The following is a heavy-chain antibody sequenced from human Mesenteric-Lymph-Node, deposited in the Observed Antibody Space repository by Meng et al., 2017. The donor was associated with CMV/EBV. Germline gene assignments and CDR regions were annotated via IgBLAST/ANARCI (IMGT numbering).Heavy chain of an antibody. CDR3: ARDGTAAGTEDY. D-gene: IGHD6-13*01. V-gene: IGHV3-74*01. CDR1: GFTFNSHW. Sequence: GESLKISCAASGFTFNSHWIHWVRQSPGKGLVWVSRINSDGSYTSYADSVKGRFTISRDNAKNSLYLQMNSLRAEDTAVYYCARDGTAAGTEDYWGQGTLVTVSS. J-gene: IGHJ4*02. CDR2: INSDGSYT.